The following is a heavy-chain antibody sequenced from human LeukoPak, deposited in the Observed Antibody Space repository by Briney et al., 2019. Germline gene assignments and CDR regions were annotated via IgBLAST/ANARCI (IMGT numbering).Heavy chain of an antibody. CDR1: GFTVSSNY. D-gene: IGHD6-13*01. CDR2: IYSGGST. J-gene: IGHJ4*02. V-gene: IGHV3-66*02. Sequence: GGSLRLSCAASGFTVSSNYMSWVRQAPGKGLEWVSIIYSGGSTYYADSVKGRFTISRDNSKNTLYLQMNSLRPEDTAVYYCASGGEYSSSWYGSSYWGQGTLVTASS. CDR3: ASGGEYSSSWYGSSY.